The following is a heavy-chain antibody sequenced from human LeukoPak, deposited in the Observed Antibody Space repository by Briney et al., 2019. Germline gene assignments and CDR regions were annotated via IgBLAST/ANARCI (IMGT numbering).Heavy chain of an antibody. CDR2: ISYDGSNK. J-gene: IGHJ6*04. CDR3: ARGGKQWLVRYYYYGMDV. V-gene: IGHV3-30*04. D-gene: IGHD6-19*01. CDR1: GFTFSSYA. Sequence: PGRSLRLSCAASGFTFSSYAMHWVRQAPGKGLEWVAVISYDGSNKYYADSVKGRFTIFRDNSKNTLYLQMNSLRAEDTAVYYCARGGKQWLVRYYYYGMDVWGKGTTVTVSS.